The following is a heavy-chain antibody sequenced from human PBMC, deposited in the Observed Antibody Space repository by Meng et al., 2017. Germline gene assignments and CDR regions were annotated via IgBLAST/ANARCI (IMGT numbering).Heavy chain of an antibody. CDR3: ASLRIAVAGINWFDP. CDR1: GGSISSSSYY. J-gene: IGHJ5*02. D-gene: IGHD6-19*01. Sequence: QLAVAEAGAGLVKPSETLSLTCTVSGGSISSSSYYWGWIRQPPGKGLEWIGSIYYSGSTYYNPSLKSRVTISVDTSKNQFSLKLSSVTAADTAVYYCASLRIAVAGINWFDPWGQGTLVTVSS. V-gene: IGHV4-39*07. CDR2: IYYSGST.